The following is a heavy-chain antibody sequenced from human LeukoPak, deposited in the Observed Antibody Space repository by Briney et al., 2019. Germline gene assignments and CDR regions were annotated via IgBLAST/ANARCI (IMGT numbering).Heavy chain of an antibody. J-gene: IGHJ4*02. CDR3: ARGNAD. V-gene: IGHV4-59*01. CDR2: ISYSGST. Sequence: SETLSLTCTVSGVSINSYYWSWIRQTPGKGLEWIGYISYSGSTNYNPSLKSRVTISLGTSKNQFFLKLNSVTAADTALYYCARGNADWGQGTLVTVSS. CDR1: GVSINSYY.